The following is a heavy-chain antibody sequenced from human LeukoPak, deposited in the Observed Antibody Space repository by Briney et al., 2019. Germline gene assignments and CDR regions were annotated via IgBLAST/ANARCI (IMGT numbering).Heavy chain of an antibody. CDR3: ARGPYYYGSGSRQYYFDY. D-gene: IGHD3-10*01. J-gene: IGHJ4*02. CDR2: INHTGST. V-gene: IGHV4-34*01. Sequence: SETLSLTCAVSGVSFSDYYWSWIRQPPGKGLEWIGEINHTGSTNYNPSLKSRVTISVDTSKNQFSLKLSSVTAADTAVYYCARGPYYYGSGSRQYYFDYWGQGTLVTVSS. CDR1: GVSFSDYY.